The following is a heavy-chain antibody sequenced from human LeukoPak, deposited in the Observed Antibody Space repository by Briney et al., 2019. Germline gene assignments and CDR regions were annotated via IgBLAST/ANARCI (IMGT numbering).Heavy chain of an antibody. CDR3: ARVAAAGPRTGYYYYYGMDV. V-gene: IGHV4-39*01. Sequence: SETLSLTCTVSGGSISNSSHYWGWIRQPPGKGLEWIGSMYYSGRTYYNPSLKSRVTISVDTSKNQFSLKLSSVTAADTAVYYCARVAAAGPRTGYYYYYGMDVWGQGTTVTVSS. CDR1: GGSISNSSHY. J-gene: IGHJ6*02. CDR2: MYYSGRT. D-gene: IGHD6-13*01.